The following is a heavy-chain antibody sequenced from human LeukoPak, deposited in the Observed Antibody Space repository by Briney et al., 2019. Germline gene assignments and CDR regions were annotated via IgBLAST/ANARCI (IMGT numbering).Heavy chain of an antibody. D-gene: IGHD2-2*01. J-gene: IGHJ4*02. Sequence: PGRSLRLSCAASGTTFSSYGMHWVRQAPGKGPEWVAGILYDGSKKYHADSVKGRFTISRDNSKNTLYLQMNGLTAEDTAVYYCAKGKTVVVPTAEFDQWGQGTLVTVSS. CDR1: GTTFSSYG. V-gene: IGHV3-30*18. CDR3: AKGKTVVVPTAEFDQ. CDR2: ILYDGSKK.